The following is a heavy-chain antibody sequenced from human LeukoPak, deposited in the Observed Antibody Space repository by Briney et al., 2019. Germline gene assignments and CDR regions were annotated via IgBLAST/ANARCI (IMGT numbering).Heavy chain of an antibody. CDR2: IYTSGST. Sequence: SDTLSLTCTVSGGSISSYYWSWIRQPAGKGLEWIGRIYTSGSTNYNPSLKSRVTMSVDTSKSQFSLKLSSVTAADTAVYYCARSAASRYCSGGSCSDYGMDVWGQGTTVTVSS. J-gene: IGHJ6*02. CDR1: GGSISSYY. V-gene: IGHV4-4*07. D-gene: IGHD2-15*01. CDR3: ARSAASRYCSGGSCSDYGMDV.